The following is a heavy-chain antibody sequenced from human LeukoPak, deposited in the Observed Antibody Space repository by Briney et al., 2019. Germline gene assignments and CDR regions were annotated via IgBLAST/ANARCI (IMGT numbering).Heavy chain of an antibody. CDR1: GFTFSDYY. CDR3: ARVWDSSGWSRFDP. V-gene: IGHV3-11*01. CDR2: ISSSGSVI. J-gene: IGHJ5*02. D-gene: IGHD6-19*01. Sequence: GGSLRLSCAASGFTFSDYYMSWIRQAPRKGLEWISSISSSGSVIYYADSVKGRFTISRDNAKNSLCVEMNSLRADDTAVYYCARVWDSSGWSRFDPWGQGTRVTVSS.